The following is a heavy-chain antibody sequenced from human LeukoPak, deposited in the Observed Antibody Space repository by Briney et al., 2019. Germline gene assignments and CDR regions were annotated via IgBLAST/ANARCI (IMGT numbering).Heavy chain of an antibody. J-gene: IGHJ4*02. Sequence: PGGSLRLSCAASGFTFSSYSMNWVRQAPGKGLEWVSSISSNSIYVFYADSMKGRFTISRDNAKNSLSLHMNSLRDEDTAVYYCARNEWADYWGQGTLVTVST. D-gene: IGHD1-26*01. CDR1: GFTFSSYS. CDR3: ARNEWADY. CDR2: ISSNSIYV. V-gene: IGHV3-21*01.